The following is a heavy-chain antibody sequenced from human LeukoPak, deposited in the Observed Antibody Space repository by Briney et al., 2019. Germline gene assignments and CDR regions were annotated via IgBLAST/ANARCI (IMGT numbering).Heavy chain of an antibody. CDR2: ISYDGSNK. D-gene: IGHD2-2*01. CDR1: GVTFSSYA. V-gene: IGHV3-30-3*01. J-gene: IGHJ4*02. CDR3: ASDGFGFRRIVVVPAAIDS. Sequence: GGSLRLSCAASGVTFSSYAMHWVRQAPGKGLEWVAVISYDGSNKYYADSVKGRFTISRDNSKNTLYLQMNSLRAVDTAVYHCASDGFGFRRIVVVPAAIDSWGQGTLVTVSS.